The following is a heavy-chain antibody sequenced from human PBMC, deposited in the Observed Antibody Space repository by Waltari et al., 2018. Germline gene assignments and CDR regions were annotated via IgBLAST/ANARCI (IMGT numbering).Heavy chain of an antibody. D-gene: IGHD4-4*01. CDR1: GGSISSYY. CDR2: IYTSGST. J-gene: IGHJ4*02. V-gene: IGHV4-4*09. Sequence: QVQLQESGPGLVKPSETLSLTCTVSGGSISSYYWSWIRQPPGKGLEWIGYIYTSGSTNYNPSLKSRVTISVDTSKNQFSLKLSSVTAADTAVYYCARGGGDTVTAFDYWGQGTLVTVSS. CDR3: ARGGGDTVTAFDY.